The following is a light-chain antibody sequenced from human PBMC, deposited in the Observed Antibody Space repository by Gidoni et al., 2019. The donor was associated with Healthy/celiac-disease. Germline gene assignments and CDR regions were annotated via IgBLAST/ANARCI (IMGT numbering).Light chain of an antibody. CDR1: QSISSY. CDR2: AAS. V-gene: IGKV1-39*01. Sequence: DIQMTQSPSSLSASVGDRVTITCRASQSISSYLNWYQQKPGKAPKLLIYAASSLQSGVPSGFSGSGSGTDFTLTISSLQPEDFATYYCQQSYSTPPNFGGGTKVEIK. J-gene: IGKJ4*01. CDR3: QQSYSTPPN.